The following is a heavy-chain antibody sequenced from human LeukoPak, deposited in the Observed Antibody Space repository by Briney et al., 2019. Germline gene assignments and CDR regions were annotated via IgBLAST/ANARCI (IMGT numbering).Heavy chain of an antibody. Sequence: PSETLSLTCTVSGGSISSYYWSWIRQPPGKGLEWIGYIYYSGSTNYNPSLKSRVTISVDTSKNQFSLKLSSVTAADTAVYYCARSRSSGRLYYFDYWGQGTLVTVSS. J-gene: IGHJ4*02. CDR3: ARSRSSGRLYYFDY. D-gene: IGHD1-26*01. CDR2: IYYSGST. V-gene: IGHV4-59*01. CDR1: GGSISSYY.